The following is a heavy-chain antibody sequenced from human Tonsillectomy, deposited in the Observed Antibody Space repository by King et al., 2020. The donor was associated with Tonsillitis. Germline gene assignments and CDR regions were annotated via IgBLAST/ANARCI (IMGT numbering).Heavy chain of an antibody. CDR2: ISYDGSNK. J-gene: IGHJ4*02. CDR1: GFTFSNSG. Sequence: VQLVESGGGVVQPGRSLRLSCAASGFTFSNSGMHWVRQAPGKGLEWVAVISYDGSNKYYADSVKGQFTISRDNSKNTLYLQMKSLRAEDTALYYCAGEGSPYYDSSGYYGYWGQGTLVTVSS. CDR3: AGEGSPYYDSSGYYGY. D-gene: IGHD3-22*01. V-gene: IGHV3-33*05.